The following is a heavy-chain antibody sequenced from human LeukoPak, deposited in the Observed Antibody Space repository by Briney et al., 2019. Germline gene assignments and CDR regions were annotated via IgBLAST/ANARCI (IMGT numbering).Heavy chain of an antibody. J-gene: IGHJ4*02. D-gene: IGHD6-13*01. V-gene: IGHV1-8*01. CDR2: MNPNSGNT. Sequence: ASVKVSCKASGYTFTSYDINWVRQATGQGLEWMGWMNPNSGNTGYAQKFQGRVTMTRNTSISTAYMELSSLRSGDTAVYYCARGESRQQLVHYYWGQGTLVTVSS. CDR3: ARGESRQQLVHYY. CDR1: GYTFTSYD.